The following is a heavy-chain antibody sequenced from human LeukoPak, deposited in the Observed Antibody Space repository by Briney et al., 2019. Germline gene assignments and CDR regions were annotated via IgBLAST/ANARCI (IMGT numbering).Heavy chain of an antibody. D-gene: IGHD3-16*01. V-gene: IGHV3-7*01. Sequence: GGSLRLSGAASGFTFSSQTMSRVRQAPGKGLEWVAKMKEDGSEEKYVDSVKGRFTISRDNGKKSLFLQMDSLRAEDTAVYYCVRGGARYFESWGQGTLVTVSS. CDR2: MKEDGSEE. CDR1: GFTFSSQT. J-gene: IGHJ4*02. CDR3: VRGGARYFES.